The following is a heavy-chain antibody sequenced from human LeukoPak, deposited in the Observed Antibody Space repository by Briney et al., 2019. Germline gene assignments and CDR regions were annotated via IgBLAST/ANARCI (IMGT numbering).Heavy chain of an antibody. J-gene: IGHJ5*02. Sequence: GASVKVSCKASGYTFTSYDINWVRQATGQGLGWMGWMNPNSGNTGYAQKFQGRVTITRNTSISTAYMELSSLRSEDTAVYYCARSPISVWSGPPFDPWGQGTLVTVSS. V-gene: IGHV1-8*03. CDR1: GYTFTSYD. CDR3: ARSPISVWSGPPFDP. CDR2: MNPNSGNT. D-gene: IGHD3-3*01.